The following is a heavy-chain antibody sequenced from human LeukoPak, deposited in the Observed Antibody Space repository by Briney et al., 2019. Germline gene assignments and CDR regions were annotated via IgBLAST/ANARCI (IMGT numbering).Heavy chain of an antibody. D-gene: IGHD5-18*01. CDR2: IYYSGST. J-gene: IGHJ4*02. CDR1: GGSISSYY. CDR3: ARGPRGYSYGYLGY. V-gene: IGHV4-59*01. Sequence: SETLSLTCTVSGGSISSYYWSWIRQPPGKGLEWIGYIYYSGSTNYNPSLKSRLTISVDTSKNQFSLKLSSVTAADTAVYYCARGPRGYSYGYLGYWGQGTLVTVSS.